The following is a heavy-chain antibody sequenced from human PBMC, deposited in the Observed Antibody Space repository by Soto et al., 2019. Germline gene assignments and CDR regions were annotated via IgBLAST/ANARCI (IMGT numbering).Heavy chain of an antibody. CDR2: IYTSGST. V-gene: IGHV4-4*07. D-gene: IGHD6-13*01. CDR3: ARDENSSRWDLNWFDH. Sequence: PSETLSLTCTVSGGSISSYYWSWIRQPAGKGLEWIGRIYTSGSTNYNPSLKSRVTMSVDTSKNQFSLKLSSVTAADTAVYYCARDENSSRWDLNWFDHWGQGTLVTVSS. J-gene: IGHJ5*02. CDR1: GGSISSYY.